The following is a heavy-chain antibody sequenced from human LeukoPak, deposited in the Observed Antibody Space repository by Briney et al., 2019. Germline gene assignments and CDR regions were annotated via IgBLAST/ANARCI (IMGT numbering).Heavy chain of an antibody. CDR1: GYTFTNYD. CDR3: ARNSGLADC. CDR2: MNPNSGNT. J-gene: IGHJ4*02. D-gene: IGHD5-12*01. V-gene: IGHV1-8*01. Sequence: ASVKVSFKASGYTFTNYDISWVRQATGQGLEWMGWMNPNSGNTGYAEKFQGRVTMTRDTSISTAYMELSSLRSDDTAVYYCARNSGLADCWGQGTLVTVSS.